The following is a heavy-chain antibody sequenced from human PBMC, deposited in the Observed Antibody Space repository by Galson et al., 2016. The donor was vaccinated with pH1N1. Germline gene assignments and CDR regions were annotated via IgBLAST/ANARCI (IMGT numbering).Heavy chain of an antibody. D-gene: IGHD1-1*01. V-gene: IGHV1-69*13. Sequence: SVKVSCKASGGSFAKYAVSWVRQAPGQGLEWMGRIIPIYGTANYAQKFQGRVTITADEYTTTVYMELNSLISEDTAIYYCARPGRTETTKEGFAGGYVMDVWGQGTTVTVSS. CDR2: IIPIYGTA. J-gene: IGHJ6*02. CDR3: ARPGRTETTKEGFAGGYVMDV. CDR1: GGSFAKYA.